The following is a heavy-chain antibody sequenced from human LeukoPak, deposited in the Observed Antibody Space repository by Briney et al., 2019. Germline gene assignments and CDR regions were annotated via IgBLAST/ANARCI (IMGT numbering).Heavy chain of an antibody. CDR1: GFTFSSYG. Sequence: GGSLRLSCAASGFTFSSYGMHWVRQAPGKGLEWVAVIWYDGSNKYYADSVKGRFTISRDNSKNTLYLQMNSLRAEDTAVYYCARDPSRIVVRRYGFDPWGQGTLVTVSS. V-gene: IGHV3-33*01. CDR2: IWYDGSNK. CDR3: ARDPSRIVVRRYGFDP. J-gene: IGHJ5*02. D-gene: IGHD3-22*01.